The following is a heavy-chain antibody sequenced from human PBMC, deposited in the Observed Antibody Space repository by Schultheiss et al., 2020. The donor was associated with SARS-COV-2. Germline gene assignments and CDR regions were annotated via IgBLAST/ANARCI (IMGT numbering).Heavy chain of an antibody. CDR3: AKGQIQYVHYMDV. CDR1: GFTFSSYS. CDR2: ISSSSSTI. Sequence: GGSLRLSCAASGFTFSSYSMNWVRQAPGKGLEWVSYISSSSSTIYYADSVKGRFTISRDNDGNTLYLQMNNLRVEDTAIYYCAKGQIQYVHYMDVWGKGTTVTVSS. V-gene: IGHV3-48*04. D-gene: IGHD4-11*01. J-gene: IGHJ6*03.